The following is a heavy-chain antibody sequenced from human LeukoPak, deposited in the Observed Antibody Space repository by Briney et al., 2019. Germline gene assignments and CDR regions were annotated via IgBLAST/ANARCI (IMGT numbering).Heavy chain of an antibody. CDR3: ARDNRAVDLDAYDI. CDR1: GFTFRSSW. D-gene: IGHD6-19*01. V-gene: IGHV3-7*03. Sequence: GGSLRLSCEASGFTFRSSWMTWVRQAPGKGLEWVANINQDGSERYYVDSAKARFTMSRDNAKNSLYLQMNSLRAEDTAVYFCARDNRAVDLDAYDIWGQGTMVTVSS. CDR2: INQDGSER. J-gene: IGHJ3*02.